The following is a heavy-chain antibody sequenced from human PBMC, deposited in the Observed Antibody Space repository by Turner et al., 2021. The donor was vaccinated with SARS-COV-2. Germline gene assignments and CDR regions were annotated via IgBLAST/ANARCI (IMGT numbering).Heavy chain of an antibody. Sequence: QLQLQESGPGLVKPSDTLSLTCTVSGGSISSSSYDWGWIRQPAGKGLGWIGNSVYSGSNYYTPSRKSSVNMLVDTTNNQFSQKLSLVTAADTAVYYCARLKDKAMDYYGMDVWGQGTTVTVSS. J-gene: IGHJ6*02. D-gene: IGHD5-18*01. CDR2: SVYSGSN. V-gene: IGHV4-39*01. CDR3: ARLKDKAMDYYGMDV. CDR1: GGSISSSSYD.